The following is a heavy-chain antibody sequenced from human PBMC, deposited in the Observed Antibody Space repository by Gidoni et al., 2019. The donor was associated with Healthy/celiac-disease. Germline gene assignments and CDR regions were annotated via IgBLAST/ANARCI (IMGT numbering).Heavy chain of an antibody. CDR3: ARDYLKEDIVVVPAAMHAFDI. D-gene: IGHD2-2*01. Sequence: EVQLVESGGGLVKPGGSLRLSCAASGFTFSSNSMNWVRQAPGKGLEWVSSISSSSSYIYYADSVKGRFTISRDNAKNSLYLQMNSLRAEDTAVYYCARDYLKEDIVVVPAAMHAFDIWGQGTMVTVSS. CDR2: ISSSSSYI. V-gene: IGHV3-21*01. CDR1: GFTFSSNS. J-gene: IGHJ3*02.